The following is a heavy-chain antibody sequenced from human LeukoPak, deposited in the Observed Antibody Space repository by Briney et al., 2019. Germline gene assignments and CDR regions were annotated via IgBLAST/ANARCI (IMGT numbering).Heavy chain of an antibody. D-gene: IGHD2-8*01. J-gene: IGHJ4*02. CDR2: ISSSGNYI. CDR3: AREGGFVLTVHGTSSLGELNSDFDY. V-gene: IGHV3-21*06. Sequence: PGGSLRLSCVTSGFTFSIYSMNWVRQAPGKGLEWVSSISSSGNYIYYADSVKGRLTISRDNAKNSLYLQMNSLRAEDTAVYYCAREGGFVLTVHGTSSLGELNSDFDYWGQGTLVTVSS. CDR1: GFTFSIYS.